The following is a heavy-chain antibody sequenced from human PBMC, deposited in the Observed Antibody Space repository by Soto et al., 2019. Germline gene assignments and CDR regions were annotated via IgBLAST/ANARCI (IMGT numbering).Heavy chain of an antibody. CDR3: GRDPVPGPYFDS. V-gene: IGHV1-3*01. CDR1: GYTFTSYA. CDR2: INAGNGNT. Sequence: PSVKVSCKASGYTFTSYAMHWVRQAPGQRLEWMGWINAGNGNTNYAQKLQGRVTMTTDTSTSTAYMELRSLRSDDTAVYYCGRDPVPGPYFDSGGRGPLSPSPQ. J-gene: IGHJ4*02. D-gene: IGHD6-19*01.